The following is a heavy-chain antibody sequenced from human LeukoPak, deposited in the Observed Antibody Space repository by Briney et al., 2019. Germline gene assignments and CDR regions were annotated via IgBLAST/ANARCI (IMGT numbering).Heavy chain of an antibody. CDR1: GFTVSSNY. V-gene: IGHV3-53*05. CDR2: IYSGGST. Sequence: GGSLRLSCAASGFTVSSNYMSWVRQAPGKGLEWVSVIYSGGSTYYADSVKGRFTISRDNSKNTLYLQMNSLRAEDTAVYHCAKLVGATSPDYWGQGTLVTVSS. D-gene: IGHD1-26*01. J-gene: IGHJ4*02. CDR3: AKLVGATSPDY.